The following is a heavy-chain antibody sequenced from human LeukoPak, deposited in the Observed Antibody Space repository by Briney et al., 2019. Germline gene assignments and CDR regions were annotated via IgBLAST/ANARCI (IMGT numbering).Heavy chain of an antibody. J-gene: IGHJ4*02. V-gene: IGHV3-23*01. CDR3: AKDGSGVAAADYYFDY. Sequence: GGSLRLSCAASGFTFSSYAMSWVRQAPGKGLEWVSAISGSGGSTFYADSVKGRFTISRDNSKNTLYMQMNSLRAEDTAVYYCAKDGSGVAAADYYFDYWGQGTLVTVSS. D-gene: IGHD2-15*01. CDR1: GFTFSSYA. CDR2: ISGSGGST.